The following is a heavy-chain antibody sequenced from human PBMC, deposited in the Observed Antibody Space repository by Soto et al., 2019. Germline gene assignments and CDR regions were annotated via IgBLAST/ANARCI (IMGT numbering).Heavy chain of an antibody. CDR1: GFTFSSYA. V-gene: IGHV3-30-3*01. CDR2: ISYDGSNK. CDR3: AKALRQWLVHDAFDI. D-gene: IGHD6-19*01. Sequence: GGSLRLSCAASGFTFSSYAMHWVRQAPGKGLEWVAVISYDGSNKNHADTVKGRFTISRDNSKNTLYLQMNSLRAEDTAVYYCAKALRQWLVHDAFDIRGQGTMVTVSS. J-gene: IGHJ3*02.